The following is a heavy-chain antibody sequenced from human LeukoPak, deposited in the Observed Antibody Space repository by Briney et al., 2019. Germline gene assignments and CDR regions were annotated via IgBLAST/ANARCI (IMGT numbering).Heavy chain of an antibody. V-gene: IGHV4-39*01. J-gene: IGHJ3*02. CDR3: ARLWVTARDAFDI. CDR1: GGSISSSSYY. Sequence: SETLSLTCTVSGGSISSSSYYRGWIRQPPGKGLEWIGSIYYSGTTYYNPSLKSRVTISVDTSKNQFSLKLSSVTAADTAVFYCARLWVTARDAFDIWGQGTMVTVSS. CDR2: IYYSGTT. D-gene: IGHD1-26*01.